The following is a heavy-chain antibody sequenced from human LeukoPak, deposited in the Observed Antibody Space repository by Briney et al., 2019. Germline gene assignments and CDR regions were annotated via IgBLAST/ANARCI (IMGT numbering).Heavy chain of an antibody. CDR2: MNPNSGNT. D-gene: IGHD3-16*01. CDR1: GYTFTSYE. J-gene: IGHJ5*02. CDR3: ARVPSGGDRFDP. Sequence: ASVKVSCKASGYTFTSYEINWVRQATGQGLEWMGWMNPNSGNTGYAQKFQGRVTITRNTSINTAYMELSSLRSEDTAVYYCARVPSGGDRFDPWGQGTLVTASS. V-gene: IGHV1-8*01.